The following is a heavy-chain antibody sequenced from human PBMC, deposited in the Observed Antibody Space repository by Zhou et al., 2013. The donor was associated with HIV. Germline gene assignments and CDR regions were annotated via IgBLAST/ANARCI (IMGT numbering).Heavy chain of an antibody. CDR1: GYTFTNYY. J-gene: IGHJ3*01. CDR2: INPFGGST. Sequence: QVQLVQSGAEVQKPGASVKVSCKASGYTFTNYYLHWVRQAPGQGLEWMGIINPFGGSTSYAQKFQGRVTMTRDTSTSTVYMELSSLRFEDTAVYYCARGRGHRSGYCDGWGQGTMVTVSS. V-gene: IGHV1-46*01. D-gene: IGHD2-21*01. CDR3: ARGRGHRSGYCDG.